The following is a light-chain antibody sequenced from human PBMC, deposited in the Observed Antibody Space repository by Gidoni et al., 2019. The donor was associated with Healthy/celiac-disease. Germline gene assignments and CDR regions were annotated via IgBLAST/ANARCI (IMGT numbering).Light chain of an antibody. J-gene: IGKJ1*01. CDR3: QQSYSTPVT. CDR1: QSISSY. Sequence: DIQMTQSPSSLSASVGDRFTITCRASQSISSYLNWYQQKPGKAPKLLSYAASSLKSGVPSRVSGSGSGTDFTLTISSLQPEDFATYYCQQSYSTPVTFGQGTKVEIK. V-gene: IGKV1-39*01. CDR2: AAS.